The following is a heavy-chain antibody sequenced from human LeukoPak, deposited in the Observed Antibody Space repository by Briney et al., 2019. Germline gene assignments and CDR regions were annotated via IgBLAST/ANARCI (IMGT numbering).Heavy chain of an antibody. CDR1: GFTFSSYA. CDR2: ISGSGGST. V-gene: IGHV3-23*01. CDR3: AKDHCGSTRCPPTFEY. J-gene: IGHJ4*02. Sequence: GGSLRLSCAASGFTFSSYAMSWVRQAPGKGLEWVSAISGSGGSTYYADSVKGRFTISRDSSKNTLYLQMNSLRAEDTAVYYCAKDHCGSTRCPPTFEYWGQGTLVTVSS. D-gene: IGHD2-2*01.